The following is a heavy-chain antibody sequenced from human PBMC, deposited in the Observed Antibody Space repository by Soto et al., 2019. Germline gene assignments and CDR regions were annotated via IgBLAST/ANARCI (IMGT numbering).Heavy chain of an antibody. Sequence: ESGPALVNPXQTLTLTCTFSGFSFTTAGVAVGWIRQTPGGALEWLTLIYYNDDRRFSPSLKTRLTITGDTSKNQVVLSLTNVDPGDTATYFCAHSDGGYEIIYFDFWGQGIPVTVSS. CDR2: IYYNDDR. CDR1: GFSFTTAGVA. J-gene: IGHJ4*02. V-gene: IGHV2-5*01. CDR3: AHSDGGYEIIYFDF. D-gene: IGHD5-12*01.